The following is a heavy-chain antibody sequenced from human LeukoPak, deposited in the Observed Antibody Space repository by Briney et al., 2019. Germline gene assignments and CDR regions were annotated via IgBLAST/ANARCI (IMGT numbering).Heavy chain of an antibody. Sequence: GGSLRLSCAASGFTFSSYAMHWVRQAPGKGLEWVAVISYDGSNKYYADSVKGRFTISRDNSKNTLYLQMNSLRAEDTAVYYCARQTYYDFWSGYYTQEGFDYWGQGTLVTVSS. D-gene: IGHD3-3*01. CDR2: ISYDGSNK. J-gene: IGHJ4*02. CDR1: GFTFSSYA. CDR3: ARQTYYDFWSGYYTQEGFDY. V-gene: IGHV3-30*04.